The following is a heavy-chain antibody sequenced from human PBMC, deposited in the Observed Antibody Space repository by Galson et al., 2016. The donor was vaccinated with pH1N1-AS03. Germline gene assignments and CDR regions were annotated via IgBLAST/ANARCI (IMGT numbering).Heavy chain of an antibody. J-gene: IGHJ3*01. CDR1: GFSFSTYW. V-gene: IGHV3-74*01. D-gene: IGHD6-19*01. CDR3: AKEVGSSGWFDACDL. Sequence: SLRLSCAASGFSFSTYWMYWVRQAPGKGLVWLARINGDATTINYADSVRGRFTISRDNAKNTLHLQMNSLRVEDTANYFCAKEVGSSGWFDACDLWGQGTVVTVSS. CDR2: INGDATTI.